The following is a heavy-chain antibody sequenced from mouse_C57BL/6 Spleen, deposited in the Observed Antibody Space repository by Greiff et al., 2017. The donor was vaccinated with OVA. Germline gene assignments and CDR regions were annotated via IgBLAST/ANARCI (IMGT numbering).Heavy chain of an antibody. D-gene: IGHD1-1*01. CDR1: GYSFTDYN. J-gene: IGHJ1*03. Sequence: VQLKQSGPELVKPGASVKISCKASGYSFTDYNMNWVKQSNGKSLEWIGVINPNYGTTSYNQKFKGKATLTVDQSSSTAYMQLNSLTSEDSAVYYCARSDYYGSSYDRYFDVWGTGTTVTVSS. CDR2: INPNYGTT. CDR3: ARSDYYGSSYDRYFDV. V-gene: IGHV1-39*01.